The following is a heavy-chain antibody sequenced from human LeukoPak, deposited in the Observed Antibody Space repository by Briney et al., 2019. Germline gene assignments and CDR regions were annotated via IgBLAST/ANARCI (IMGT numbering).Heavy chain of an antibody. CDR2: IFSNGDT. CDR3: TRDQMNY. Sequence: PGGSLRLSCTASEFTVSRNYMLWVRQAPGKGLEWVSLIFSNGDTHYADSVKGRFTISRDTSKNTVSLQMNSLRVEDAAMYYCTRDQMNYWCQVTLVTVSS. CDR1: EFTVSRNY. D-gene: IGHD5-24*01. J-gene: IGHJ4*02. V-gene: IGHV3-53*01.